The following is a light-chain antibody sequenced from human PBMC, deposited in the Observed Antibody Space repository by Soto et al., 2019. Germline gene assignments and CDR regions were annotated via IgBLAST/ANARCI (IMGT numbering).Light chain of an antibody. V-gene: IGLV1-51*01. CDR2: DNN. CDR3: GTWDSSLSAVV. CDR1: SSNIGNNY. J-gene: IGLJ2*01. Sequence: QSVLTQPPSVSAAPGQKVTISRSGSSSNIGNNYVSWYQQLQGTAPNLLIYDNNKRPSGIPDRFSGSKSGKTATLGITGRQTVDEADYYGGTWDSSLSAVVFGGGTKLTVL.